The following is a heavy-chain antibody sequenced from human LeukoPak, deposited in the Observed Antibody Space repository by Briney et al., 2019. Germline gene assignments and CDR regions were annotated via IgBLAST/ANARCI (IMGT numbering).Heavy chain of an antibody. CDR1: GFIVRNYY. CDR3: ARGYSSGWYGY. CDR2: INHSGST. V-gene: IGHV4-34*01. D-gene: IGHD6-19*01. Sequence: GSLRLSCAASGFIVRNYYLSWIRQPPGKGLEWIGEINHSGSTNYNPSLKSRVTISVDTSKNQFSLKLSSVTAADTAVYYCARGYSSGWYGYWGQGTLVTVSS. J-gene: IGHJ4*02.